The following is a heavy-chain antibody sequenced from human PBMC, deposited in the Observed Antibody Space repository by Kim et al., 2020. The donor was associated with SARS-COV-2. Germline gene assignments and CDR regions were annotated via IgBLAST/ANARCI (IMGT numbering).Heavy chain of an antibody. CDR1: GGSMSSSNYY. V-gene: IGHV4-39*01. CDR2: VSYSGST. Sequence: SETLSLTCTVSGGSMSSSNYYWGWIRQPPGKGLEWIGSVSYSGSTYYNPSLKSRVTVSADTSKNQFSLKLSSVTAADTAIYYCARVRGYSYGVFDFWGQEPWSPSPQ. J-gene: IGHJ4*01. CDR3: ARVRGYSYGVFDF. D-gene: IGHD5-18*01.